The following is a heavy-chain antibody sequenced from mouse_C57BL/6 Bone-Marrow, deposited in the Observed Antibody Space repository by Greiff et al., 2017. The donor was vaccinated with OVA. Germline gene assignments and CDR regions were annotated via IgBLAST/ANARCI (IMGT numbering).Heavy chain of an antibody. CDR2: INYDGSST. J-gene: IGHJ1*03. Sequence: DVHLVESEGGLVQPGSSMKLSCTASGFTFSDYYMAWVRQVPEKGLEWVANINYDGSSTYYLDSLKSRFIISRDNAKNILYLQMSSLKSEDTATYYCARDRGYYGSSPHWYFDVWGTGTTVTVSS. V-gene: IGHV5-16*01. CDR1: GFTFSDYY. D-gene: IGHD1-1*01. CDR3: ARDRGYYGSSPHWYFDV.